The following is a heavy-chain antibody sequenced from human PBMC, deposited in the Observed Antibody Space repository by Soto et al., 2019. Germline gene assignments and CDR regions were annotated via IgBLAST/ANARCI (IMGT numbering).Heavy chain of an antibody. CDR3: ARVPIAVAPFDY. D-gene: IGHD6-19*01. Sequence: PGGSLRLSCAASGFTFSSYWMHWVRQAPGKGLVWVSRINSDGSSTSYADSVKGRFTISRDNAKNTLYLQMNSLRAEDTAVYYCARVPIAVAPFDYWGQGTLVTVSS. CDR1: GFTFSSYW. V-gene: IGHV3-74*01. CDR2: INSDGSST. J-gene: IGHJ4*02.